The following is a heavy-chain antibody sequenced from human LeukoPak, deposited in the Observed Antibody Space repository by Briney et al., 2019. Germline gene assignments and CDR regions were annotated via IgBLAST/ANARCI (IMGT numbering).Heavy chain of an antibody. CDR2: INWNGGST. V-gene: IGHV3-20*04. D-gene: IGHD2-15*01. J-gene: IGHJ1*01. CDR1: GFTFDDYG. CDR3: ERGPSGYCSGGSCYSHFQH. Sequence: GGSLRLSCAASGFTFDDYGMSWVRQAPGKGLEWVSGINWNGGSTGYADSVKGRFTISRDNAKNSLYLQMNSLRAEDTALYYCERGPSGYCSGGSCYSHFQHWGQGTLVTVSS.